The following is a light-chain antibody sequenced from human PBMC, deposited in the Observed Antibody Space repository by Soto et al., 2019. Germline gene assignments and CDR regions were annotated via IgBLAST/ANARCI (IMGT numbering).Light chain of an antibody. J-gene: IGKJ4*01. Sequence: IQMTQSPSSLSASVGDRVTITCRASQSISRYLNWYQQKPGIAPKLLIYAASSLQSGVPSKFSGSGSGTDFTLTISILQPEDFATYYCIQDYNYPLTFGAGTKVDIK. CDR3: IQDYNYPLT. CDR2: AAS. CDR1: QSISRY. V-gene: IGKV1-6*01.